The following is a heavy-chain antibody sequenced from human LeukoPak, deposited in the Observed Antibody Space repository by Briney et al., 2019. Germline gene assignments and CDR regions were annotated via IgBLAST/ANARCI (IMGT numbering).Heavy chain of an antibody. CDR1: GFTFSSYA. J-gene: IGHJ4*02. V-gene: IGHV3-23*01. D-gene: IGHD3-3*01. CDR2: ISGSGGST. CDR3: AKDSGRFLEWLNYFDY. Sequence: GGSLRLSCAASGFTFSSYAMSWVRQAPGKGLEWVSAISGSGGSTYYADSVKGRFTISRDNSKNTLYLQMNSLRAKDTAVYYCAKDSGRFLEWLNYFDYWGQGTLVTVSS.